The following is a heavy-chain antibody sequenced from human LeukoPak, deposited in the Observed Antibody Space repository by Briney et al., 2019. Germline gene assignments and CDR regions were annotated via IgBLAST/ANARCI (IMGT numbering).Heavy chain of an antibody. Sequence: SQTLSLTCTVSGGSISSGDYYWSWIRQPPGKGLEWIGYIYYSGSTYYTPSLKSRVTISVDTSKNQFSLKLSSVTAADTAVYYCARVSSPYGDYYFDYWAREPWSPSPQ. CDR3: ARVSSPYGDYYFDY. CDR2: IYYSGST. CDR1: GGSISSGDYY. J-gene: IGHJ4*02. V-gene: IGHV4-30-4*01. D-gene: IGHD4-17*01.